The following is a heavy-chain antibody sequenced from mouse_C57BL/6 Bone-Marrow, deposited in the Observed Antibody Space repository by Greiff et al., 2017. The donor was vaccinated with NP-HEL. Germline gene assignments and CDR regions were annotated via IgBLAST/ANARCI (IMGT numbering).Heavy chain of an antibody. Sequence: VQLQQPGAELVMPGASVKLSCKASGYTFTSYWMHWVKQRPGQGLEWIGEIDPSDSYTNYNQKFKGKSTLTVDKSSSTAYMQLSSLTSEDSAVYYWAREELGVGFAYGGQGTLVTVSA. CDR3: AREELGVGFAY. J-gene: IGHJ3*01. CDR2: IDPSDSYT. CDR1: GYTFTSYW. V-gene: IGHV1-69*01. D-gene: IGHD4-1*01.